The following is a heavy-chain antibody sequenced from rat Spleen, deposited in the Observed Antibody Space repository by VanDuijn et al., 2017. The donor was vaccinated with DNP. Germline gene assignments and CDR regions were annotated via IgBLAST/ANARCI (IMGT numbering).Heavy chain of an antibody. CDR1: GFSFSDYY. J-gene: IGHJ4*01. CDR2: ISYDGSRT. CDR3: AREQLWAMDA. D-gene: IGHD1-12*01. V-gene: IGHV5-20*01. Sequence: EVQLVESGGGLVQPGRSLKLSCAASGFSFSDYYMAWVRQAPTKGLQWVASISYDGSRTYYRDSVKGRFTISRDNVKNTLFLQMGSLRSEDTATYSCAREQLWAMDAWGQGSSVTVSS.